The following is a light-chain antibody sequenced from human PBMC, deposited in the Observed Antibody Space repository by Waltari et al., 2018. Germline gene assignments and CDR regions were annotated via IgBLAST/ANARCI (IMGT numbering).Light chain of an antibody. J-gene: IGKJ4*01. CDR2: GAS. CDR3: QQYNNWPTLT. Sequence: EIVMTQSPATLSVFLGERVTLSCRASQYVSSNLAWYQQKPGQAPRLLLYGASTRATGIPARFSGSGSGTEFTLTISSLQSEDFAVYYCQQYNNWPTLTFGGGTKVAIK. CDR1: QYVSSN. V-gene: IGKV3-15*01.